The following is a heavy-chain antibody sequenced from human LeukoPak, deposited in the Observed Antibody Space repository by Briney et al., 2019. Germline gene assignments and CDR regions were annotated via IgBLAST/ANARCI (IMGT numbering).Heavy chain of an antibody. CDR3: ASLYYYDSGGYLKNWFDP. D-gene: IGHD3-22*01. V-gene: IGHV4-31*03. CDR2: IYYSGTT. Sequence: PSQTLSLTCTVSGGSISSDDYYWSWIRQHPGKGLEWIGHIYYSGTTYYNPSLKSRLTISLDTSKNQFSLKLSSVTAADTAVYYCASLYYYDSGGYLKNWFDPWGQGTLVTASS. CDR1: GGSISSDDYY. J-gene: IGHJ5*02.